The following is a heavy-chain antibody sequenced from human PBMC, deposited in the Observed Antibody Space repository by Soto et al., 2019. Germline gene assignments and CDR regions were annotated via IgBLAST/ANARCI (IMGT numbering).Heavy chain of an antibody. CDR2: IDGSGNT. V-gene: IGHV4-34*01. D-gene: IGHD1-26*01. J-gene: IGHJ4*02. CDR3: VGARGRLVGFDY. CDR1: SESLSGYY. Sequence: QVQLQQWGAGLLKPSETLSLTCAVNSESLSGYYWSWIRQSPGQGLEWIGEIDGSGNTNYSPSLSSRVAMSVDTSKNHFSLNLNSVSAADTAAYYCVGARGRLVGFDYWGQGPLVTVSS.